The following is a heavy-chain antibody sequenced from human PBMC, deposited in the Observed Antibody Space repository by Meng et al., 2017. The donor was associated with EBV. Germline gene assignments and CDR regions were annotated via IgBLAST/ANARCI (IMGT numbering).Heavy chain of an antibody. CDR1: GYTFTSYG. CDR2: ISAYNGNT. J-gene: IGHJ4*02. CDR3: ARDGRLYDTPSPFDY. V-gene: IGHV1-18*01. D-gene: IGHD3-22*01. Sequence: HVQLVQSGAEVKKPGASVNVSCKASGYTFTSYGISWVRQAPGQGLEWMGWISAYNGNTNYAQKLQGRVTMTTDTSTSTAYMELRSLRSDDTAVYYCARDGRLYDTPSPFDYWGQGTLVTVSS.